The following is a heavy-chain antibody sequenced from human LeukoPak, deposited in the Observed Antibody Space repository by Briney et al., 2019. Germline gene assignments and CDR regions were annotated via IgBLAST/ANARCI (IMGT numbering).Heavy chain of an antibody. V-gene: IGHV4-31*03. CDR2: IYYSGST. CDR1: GGSISSGGYY. CDR3: ARDRGQWLVWGHGAFDI. Sequence: TSETLSLTCTVSGGSISSGGYYWGWIRQHPGKGLEWIGYIYYSGSTYYNPSLKSRVTISEDTSKNQFSLKLSSVTAADTAVYYCARDRGQWLVWGHGAFDIWGQGTMVTVSS. J-gene: IGHJ3*02. D-gene: IGHD6-19*01.